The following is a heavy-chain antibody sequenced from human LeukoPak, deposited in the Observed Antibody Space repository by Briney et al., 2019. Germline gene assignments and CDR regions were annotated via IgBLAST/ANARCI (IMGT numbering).Heavy chain of an antibody. CDR2: MSPNNGNT. J-gene: IGHJ6*02. Sequence: GASVKASCKTSGYTFTNYDINWVRQATGQGLEWMGWMSPNNGNTGYAQKFQGRVTMTRDTSINTAYMELSSLRSDDTAVYYCARDGPTSNWNYYYYGMDVWGQGTTVTVSS. CDR1: GYTFTNYD. CDR3: ARDGPTSNWNYYYYGMDV. D-gene: IGHD1-1*01. V-gene: IGHV1-8*01.